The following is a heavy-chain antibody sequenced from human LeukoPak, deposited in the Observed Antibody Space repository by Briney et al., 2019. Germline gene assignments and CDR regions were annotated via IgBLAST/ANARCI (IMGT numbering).Heavy chain of an antibody. CDR1: GFTFSSYA. Sequence: GGSLRLSCAASGFTFSSYAMHWVRQAPGKGLEYVSAISSNGGSTYYANSVKGRFTISRDNSKNTLYLQMNSLRAEDTAVYYCARHIFIEEMATITVYLPYFDYWGQGTLVTVSS. J-gene: IGHJ4*02. CDR3: ARHIFIEEMATITVYLPYFDY. D-gene: IGHD5-24*01. V-gene: IGHV3-64*01. CDR2: ISSNGGST.